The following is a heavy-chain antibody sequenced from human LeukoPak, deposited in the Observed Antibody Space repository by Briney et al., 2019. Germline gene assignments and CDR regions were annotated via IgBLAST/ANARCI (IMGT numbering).Heavy chain of an antibody. V-gene: IGHV3-23*01. CDR2: ISGSGGST. CDR1: GCTFSSYA. CDR3: AKVMTRTMVRGVPPSDY. J-gene: IGHJ4*02. Sequence: PGGSLRLSCAASGCTFSSYAMSWVRQAPGKGLEWVSAISGSGGSTYYADSVKGRFTISRDNSKNTLYLQMNSLRAEDTAVYYCAKVMTRTMVRGVPPSDYWGQGTLVTVSS. D-gene: IGHD3-10*01.